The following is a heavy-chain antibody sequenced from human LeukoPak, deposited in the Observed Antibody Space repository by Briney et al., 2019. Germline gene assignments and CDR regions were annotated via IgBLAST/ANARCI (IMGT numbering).Heavy chain of an antibody. D-gene: IGHD3-9*01. CDR1: GGSIISDIYF. V-gene: IGHV4-39*01. CDR2: IYHGGRA. CDR3: ARVLGYYDRAKAFDI. Sequence: SETLSLTCTVSGGSIISDIYFWGWIRQSPGQGLAWIGSIYHGGRAYYDPSFEGRATISVDVSKNQFSLNLRSVTAADTAVYNCARVLGYYDRAKAFDIWGQGTMVTVSS. J-gene: IGHJ3*02.